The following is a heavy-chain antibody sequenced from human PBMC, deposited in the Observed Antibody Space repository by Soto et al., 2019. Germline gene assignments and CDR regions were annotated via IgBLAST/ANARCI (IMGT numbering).Heavy chain of an antibody. J-gene: IGHJ4*02. V-gene: IGHV3-30*18. D-gene: IGHD1-26*01. CDR3: TKNRLRYYSNSLHAFES. CDR2: ISYDGGVK. CDR1: GFTFRNYG. Sequence: PGGSLRLSCTGSGFTFRNYGIYWVRQAPGKGLEWVAIISYDGGVKYYGDSVRGRFTISRDNSKNTVYLQMNSLRREDTALYYCTKNRLRYYSNSLHAFESRGQGTQVTVS.